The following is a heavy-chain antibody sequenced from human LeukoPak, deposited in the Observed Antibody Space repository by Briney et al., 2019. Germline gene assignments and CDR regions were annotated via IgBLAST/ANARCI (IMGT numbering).Heavy chain of an antibody. V-gene: IGHV1-2*02. CDR1: GYTFTGYY. CDR3: ASGYSSWGHYFDY. D-gene: IGHD6-6*01. J-gene: IGHJ4*02. Sequence: ASVKVSCKASGYTFTGYYMHWVRQAPGQGLEWMGWINPNSGGTNYAQKFQGRVTMTRDTSISTAYMGLSRLRSDDTAVYYCASGYSSWGHYFDYWGQGTLVTVSS. CDR2: INPNSGGT.